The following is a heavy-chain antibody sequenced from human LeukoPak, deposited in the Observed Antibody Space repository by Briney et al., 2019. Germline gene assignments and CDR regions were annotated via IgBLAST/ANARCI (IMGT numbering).Heavy chain of an antibody. D-gene: IGHD6-6*01. CDR1: GFTFSSYG. CDR3: ASGDGEIAAPPGY. V-gene: IGHV3-30*03. Sequence: GGSLRLSCAASGFTFSSYGMHWVRQAPGKGLEWVAVISYDGSNKYYADSVKGRFTISRDNSKNTLYLQMNSLRAEDTAVYYCASGDGEIAAPPGYWGQGTLVTVSS. J-gene: IGHJ4*02. CDR2: ISYDGSNK.